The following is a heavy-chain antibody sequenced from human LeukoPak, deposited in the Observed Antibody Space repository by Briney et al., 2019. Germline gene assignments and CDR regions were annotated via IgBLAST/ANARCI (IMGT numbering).Heavy chain of an antibody. D-gene: IGHD3-22*01. CDR2: INPNSGGT. J-gene: IGHJ3*02. Sequence: ASVRVSCKASGYTFTAYYIHWVRQAPGQGLEWMGWINPNSGGTNYAQKFQARVTMTRDTSISTAYMELSRLRSDDTAVYYCARVGSGYSRGDAFDIWGQGTMVTVSS. CDR3: ARVGSGYSRGDAFDI. V-gene: IGHV1-2*02. CDR1: GYTFTAYY.